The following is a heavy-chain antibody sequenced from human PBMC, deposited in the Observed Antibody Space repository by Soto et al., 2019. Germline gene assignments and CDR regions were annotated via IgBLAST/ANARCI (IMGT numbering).Heavy chain of an antibody. D-gene: IGHD6-19*01. CDR2: ISSSSSTI. Sequence: PGGSLRLSCAASGFTFSSSSMNWVRQAPGKGLEWVSYISSSSSTIYYADSVKGRFTISRDNAKNSLYLQMNSLRAEDTAVYYCARGADSSGWYSPLIDYWGQGTLVTVSS. J-gene: IGHJ4*02. CDR1: GFTFSSSS. CDR3: ARGADSSGWYSPLIDY. V-gene: IGHV3-48*01.